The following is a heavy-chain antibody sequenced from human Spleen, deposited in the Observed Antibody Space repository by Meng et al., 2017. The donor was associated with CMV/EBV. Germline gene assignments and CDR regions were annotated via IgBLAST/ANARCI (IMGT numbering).Heavy chain of an antibody. CDR2: ITGGGGAT. CDR1: GFTFSSHA. J-gene: IGHJ1*01. Sequence: GGSLRLSCAASGFTFSSHAMNWVRQAPGKGLEWVSGITGGGGATYYADSVKGRFTVSRDNAKNSLYLQMKSLRAEDTAVYFCASDTSTRYDFWSGHYSAYFQYWGQGALVTVSS. CDR3: ASDTSTRYDFWSGHYSAYFQY. V-gene: IGHV3-23*01. D-gene: IGHD3-3*01.